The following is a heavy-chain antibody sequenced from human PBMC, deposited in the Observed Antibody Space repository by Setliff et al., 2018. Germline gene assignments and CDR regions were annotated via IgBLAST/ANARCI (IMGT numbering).Heavy chain of an antibody. Sequence: SETLSLTCAVSSLSVSSGYFWGWIRQTPGKGLEWIGCMYHGGTTHYNPSLKSRVTISLDTSRNEFSLKLTSVTAADTAVYYCATDGPVLNGDYISWGQGTLVTVSS. CDR1: SLSVSSGYF. CDR3: ATDGPVLNGDYIS. CDR2: MYHGGTT. D-gene: IGHD3-10*01. V-gene: IGHV4-38-2*02. J-gene: IGHJ5*02.